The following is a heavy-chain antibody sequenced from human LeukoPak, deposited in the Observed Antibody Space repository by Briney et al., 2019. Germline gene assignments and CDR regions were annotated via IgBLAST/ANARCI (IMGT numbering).Heavy chain of an antibody. J-gene: IGHJ6*02. V-gene: IGHV5-51*01. CDR1: GYSFTSCW. CDR2: IYPGDSDT. Sequence: GESLKISCKGSGYSFTSCWIGWVRQMPGKGLEWMGIIYPGDSDTRYSPSFQGQVTISADKSISTAYLQWSSLKASDTAMYYCARRSRSDSTPRYGMDVWGQGTTVTVSS. CDR3: ARRSRSDSTPRYGMDV. D-gene: IGHD2-21*01.